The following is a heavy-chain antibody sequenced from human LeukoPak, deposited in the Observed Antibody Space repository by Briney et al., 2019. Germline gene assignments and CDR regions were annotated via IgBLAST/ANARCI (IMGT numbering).Heavy chain of an antibody. J-gene: IGHJ4*02. CDR3: ARVKFWELPTFDY. CDR1: GGSFSGYY. V-gene: IGHV4-34*01. Sequence: SETLSLTCAVYGGSFSGYYSSWIRQPPGKGLEWIGEINHSGSTNYNPSLKSRVTISVDTSKNQFSLKLSSVTAADTAVYYCARVKFWELPTFDYWGQGTLVTVSS. D-gene: IGHD1-26*01. CDR2: INHSGST.